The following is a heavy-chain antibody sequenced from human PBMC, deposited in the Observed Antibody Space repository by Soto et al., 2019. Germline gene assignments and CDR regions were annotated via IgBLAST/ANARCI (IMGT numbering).Heavy chain of an antibody. CDR2: IWYDGSNK. Sequence: QVQLVESGGGVVQPGRSLRLSCAASGFTFSSYGMHWVRQAPGKGLEWVAVIWYDGSNKYYADSVKGRFTISRDNSKNTLYLQMNSLRAEDTAVYYCAVVGGSIVTVGYYYGMDVWGQGTTVTVSS. CDR1: GFTFSSYG. CDR3: AVVGGSIVTVGYYYGMDV. J-gene: IGHJ6*02. D-gene: IGHD4-4*01. V-gene: IGHV3-33*01.